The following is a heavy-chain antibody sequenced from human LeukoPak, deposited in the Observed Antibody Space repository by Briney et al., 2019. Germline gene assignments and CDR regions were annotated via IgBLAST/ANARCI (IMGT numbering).Heavy chain of an antibody. D-gene: IGHD2-2*01. CDR1: GFTFSSYS. Sequence: GGSLRLSCAASGFTFSSYSMNWVRQAPGKGLEWVSSISSSSSYRYYADSVKGRFTISRDNAKNSLYLQMNSLRAEDTAVYYCARRYCSSTNCYAFDDWGQGTLVTVSS. V-gene: IGHV3-21*01. J-gene: IGHJ4*02. CDR3: ARRYCSSTNCYAFDD. CDR2: ISSSSSYR.